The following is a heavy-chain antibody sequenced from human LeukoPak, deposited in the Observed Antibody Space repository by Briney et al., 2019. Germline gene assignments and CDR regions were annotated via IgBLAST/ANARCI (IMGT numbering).Heavy chain of an antibody. V-gene: IGHV3-23*01. J-gene: IGHJ4*02. CDR1: GFTFSSYA. Sequence: GGSLRLSCSASGFTFSSYAMSWVRQGPGKGLEWVSAISGSAHSTYYADSVKGRFTISRDNSEGSLHLQMNSLRVEDTAVYYCAKLPYYDFWSGYYIIDYWGQGTLITVSS. CDR2: ISGSAHST. CDR3: AKLPYYDFWSGYYIIDY. D-gene: IGHD3-3*01.